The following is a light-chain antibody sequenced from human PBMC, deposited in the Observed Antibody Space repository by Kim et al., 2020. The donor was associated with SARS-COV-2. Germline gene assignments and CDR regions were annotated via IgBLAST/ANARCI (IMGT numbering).Light chain of an antibody. J-gene: IGKJ5*01. Sequence: EIVLTQSPATLSLSPGERATLSCRASQSVSSYLAWYQQRPGQAPRLLIYDASNRATGIPARFSGSGSGTDFTLTISSLEPEDLGDYYCQQRSTWPITFGQGTRLEIK. V-gene: IGKV3-11*01. CDR1: QSVSSY. CDR3: QQRSTWPIT. CDR2: DAS.